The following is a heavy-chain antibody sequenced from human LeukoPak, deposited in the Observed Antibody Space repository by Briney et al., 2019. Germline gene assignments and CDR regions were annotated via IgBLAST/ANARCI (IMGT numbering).Heavy chain of an antibody. CDR3: ARSRQDVVVTPQYYFDY. CDR2: TYPGDSDT. Sequence: GESLKISCKGSGYSFTSYWIGWVRQMPGKGLEWMGITYPGDSDTRYSPSFQGQVTISADKSISTAYLQWSSLKASDTAMYYCARSRQDVVVTPQYYFDYWGQGTLVTVSS. J-gene: IGHJ4*02. CDR1: GYSFTSYW. V-gene: IGHV5-51*01. D-gene: IGHD2-21*02.